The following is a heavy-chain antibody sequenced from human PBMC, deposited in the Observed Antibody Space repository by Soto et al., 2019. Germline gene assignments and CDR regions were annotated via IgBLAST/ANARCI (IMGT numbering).Heavy chain of an antibody. CDR2: TYYRSKWYN. Sequence: PSQTLSLTCAISGDSVSSNSAAWNWIRQSPSRGLEWLGRTYYRSKWYNDYAVSVKSRITINPDTSKNQFSLQLNSVTPEDTALYYCARDSFRFDILTGYFDYWGQGTLVTVSS. CDR1: GDSVSSNSAA. V-gene: IGHV6-1*01. CDR3: ARDSFRFDILTGYFDY. J-gene: IGHJ4*02. D-gene: IGHD3-9*01.